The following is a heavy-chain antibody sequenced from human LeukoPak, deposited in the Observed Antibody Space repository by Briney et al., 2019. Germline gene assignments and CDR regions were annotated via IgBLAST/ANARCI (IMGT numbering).Heavy chain of an antibody. V-gene: IGHV4-39*07. CDR2: IYYSGST. CDR1: GGSISSSSYY. Sequence: SETLSLTCTVSGGSISSSSYYWGWIRQPPGKGLEWIGSIYYSGSTNYNPSLKSRVTMSVDTSKNQFSLKLTSVTAADTAVYYCAREVKTYYYMDVWGKGTTVTISS. J-gene: IGHJ6*03. D-gene: IGHD2-21*01. CDR3: AREVKTYYYMDV.